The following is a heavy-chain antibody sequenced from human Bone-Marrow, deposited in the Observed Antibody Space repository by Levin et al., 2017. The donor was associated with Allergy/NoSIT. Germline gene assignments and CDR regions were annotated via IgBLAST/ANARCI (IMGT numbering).Heavy chain of an antibody. Sequence: KRGESLKISCKTSGYSFTAYWIGWVRQMPGKGLEWMGIIYPGDSETTYSPSVQGQVTISADKSIRTVYLQWSSLKASDTAMYYCARQKEALAGWDYWGQGALVTVSS. V-gene: IGHV5-51*01. CDR3: ARQKEALAGWDY. J-gene: IGHJ4*02. CDR2: IYPGDSET. CDR1: GYSFTAYW. D-gene: IGHD6-19*01.